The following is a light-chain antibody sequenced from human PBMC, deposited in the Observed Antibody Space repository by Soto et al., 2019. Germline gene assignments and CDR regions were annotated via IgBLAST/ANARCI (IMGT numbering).Light chain of an antibody. V-gene: IGKV1-39*01. CDR2: AAS. Sequence: DIQMTQSPSSLSASVGDRVTITCRASQTINNFLNWYQHKPGRAPKLLIFAASSLQSGVPSRFSGSGSGTQYRLTISSLQPEDSAPYYCQQIFRTPRTFGQGTKVEIK. CDR1: QTINNF. J-gene: IGKJ1*01. CDR3: QQIFRTPRT.